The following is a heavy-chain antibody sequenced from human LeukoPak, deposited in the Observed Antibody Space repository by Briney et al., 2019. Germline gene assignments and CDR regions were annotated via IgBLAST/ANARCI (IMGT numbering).Heavy chain of an antibody. CDR3: ARVGLAAAVPSPPYYYGLDV. J-gene: IGHJ6*02. Sequence: GGSLRLSCAASGFTVSNNYMSWLRQAPGEGLQWVSVIYSGGSTDYADSVKGRFTISRHNSKNTLYLQMNSLRPEDTAVYYCARVGLAAAVPSPPYYYGLDVWGQGTTVTVSS. CDR2: IYSGGST. V-gene: IGHV3-53*04. D-gene: IGHD6-13*01. CDR1: GFTVSNNY.